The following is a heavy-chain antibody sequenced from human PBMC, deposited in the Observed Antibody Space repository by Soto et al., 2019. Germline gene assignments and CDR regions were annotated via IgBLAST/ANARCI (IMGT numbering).Heavy chain of an antibody. J-gene: IGHJ5*02. CDR3: ARGYWFDP. Sequence: SETLSLTCTVSGGSIFSDDWTWIRQPPGKGLEWIGYISRGGSSRYAPSLKGRVTFSTDTSKNQVPLKLTYVTVADTAVYYCARGYWFDPWGPGTLVTVSS. CDR1: GGSIFSDD. V-gene: IGHV4-59*01. CDR2: ISRGGSS.